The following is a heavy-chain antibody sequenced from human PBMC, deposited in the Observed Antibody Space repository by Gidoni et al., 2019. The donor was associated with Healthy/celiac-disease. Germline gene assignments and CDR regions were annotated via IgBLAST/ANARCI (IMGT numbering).Heavy chain of an antibody. CDR3: ARAQPEGGYYYYYYGMDV. CDR1: GGTFSSYP. V-gene: IGHV1-69*01. CDR2: IIPIFGTA. D-gene: IGHD3-16*01. J-gene: IGHJ6*02. Sequence: QVQLVQSGAEVKKPGSSVKVSCKASGGTFSSYPLSWVRQAPGQGLEWMGGIIPIFGTANYAQKFQGRVTITADESTSTAYMELSSLRSEDTAVYYCARAQPEGGYYYYYYGMDVWGQGTTVTVSS.